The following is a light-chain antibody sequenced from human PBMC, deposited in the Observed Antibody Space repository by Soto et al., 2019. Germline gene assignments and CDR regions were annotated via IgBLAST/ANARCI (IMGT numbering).Light chain of an antibody. CDR2: TSN. CDR3: ATWDDSLHGYV. Sequence: SVLRLPPSACGTPGQRFTISCSGSNSNIGSNKVNWYQQLPGTAPKLLIYTSNQRPSGVPDRFSGSKSGTSASLAISGLQSDDEADYYCATWDDSLHGYVFGTGTTVTVL. V-gene: IGLV1-44*01. CDR1: NSNIGSNK. J-gene: IGLJ1*01.